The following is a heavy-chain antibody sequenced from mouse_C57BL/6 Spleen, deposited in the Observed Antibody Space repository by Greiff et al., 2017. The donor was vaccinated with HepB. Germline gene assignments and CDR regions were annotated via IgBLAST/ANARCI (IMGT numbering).Heavy chain of an antibody. Sequence: EVQLQQSGPELVKPGASVKIPCKASGYTFPDYNMDWVKQSHGKSLEWIGDINPNNGGTIYNQKFKGKATLTVDKSSSTAYMELRSLTSEDTAVYYCARSGAYYGNSYYFYYWGQGTTLTVSS. CDR2: INPNNGGT. CDR3: ARSGAYYGNSYYFYY. V-gene: IGHV1-18*01. CDR1: GYTFPDYN. J-gene: IGHJ2*01. D-gene: IGHD2-10*01.